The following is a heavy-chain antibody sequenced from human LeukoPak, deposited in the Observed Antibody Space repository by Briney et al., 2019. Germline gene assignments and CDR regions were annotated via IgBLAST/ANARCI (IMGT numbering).Heavy chain of an antibody. CDR3: AGRPTGYSSGYIH. Sequence: PGGSLRLSCVASGITFSNYAVSWVRQAPEKGLDWVSVISGSAHKIRYADSAKGRFTISRDNSENIVYLQMNNLRVEDTAVYYCAGRPTGYSSGYIHWGQGTLVTVSS. CDR2: ISGSAHKI. J-gene: IGHJ4*02. CDR1: GITFSNYA. D-gene: IGHD5-18*01. V-gene: IGHV3-23*01.